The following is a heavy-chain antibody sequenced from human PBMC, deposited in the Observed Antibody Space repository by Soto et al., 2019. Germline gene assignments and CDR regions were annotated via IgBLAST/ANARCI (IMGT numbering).Heavy chain of an antibody. V-gene: IGHV3-23*01. J-gene: IGHJ5*02. CDR3: AKFGSSSSYLQFWFDP. CDR2: ISGSGGST. CDR1: GFTFSSYA. D-gene: IGHD6-6*01. Sequence: PGGSLRLSCAASGFTFSSYAMSWVRQAPGKGLEWVSAISGSGGSTCYADSVRGRFTISRDNSKNTLYLQMNSLRAEDTAVYYCAKFGSSSSYLQFWFDPWGQGTLVTVSS.